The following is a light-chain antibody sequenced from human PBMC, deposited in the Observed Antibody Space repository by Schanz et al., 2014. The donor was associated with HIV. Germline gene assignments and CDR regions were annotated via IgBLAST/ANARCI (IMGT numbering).Light chain of an antibody. V-gene: IGKV1-39*01. CDR2: IAS. CDR1: QSITTY. J-gene: IGKJ5*01. CDR3: QQTSKTPIT. Sequence: QMTQSPSTLSASVRDRVTITCRASQSITTYLNWYQQKPGKAPKLLISIASSLQSGAPLRFSGSGSGTDFSLTISSVQPEDSATYYCQQTSKTPITFGQGTRLEIK.